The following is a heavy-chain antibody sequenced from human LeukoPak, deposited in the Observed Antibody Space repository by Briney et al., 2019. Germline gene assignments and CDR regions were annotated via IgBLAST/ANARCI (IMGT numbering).Heavy chain of an antibody. J-gene: IGHJ4*02. CDR2: IPYDGSNE. D-gene: IGHD3-16*02. Sequence: PGGSLRLSCAASGLAFSSYGMHWARQAPGKGLEWVALIPYDGSNEYYADSVRGRFTISRDNSKDTLYLQLNSLRPEDTAVYYCARGWDDYVWGSYRNFDYWGQGTLVTVSS. V-gene: IGHV3-30*03. CDR1: GLAFSSYG. CDR3: ARGWDDYVWGSYRNFDY.